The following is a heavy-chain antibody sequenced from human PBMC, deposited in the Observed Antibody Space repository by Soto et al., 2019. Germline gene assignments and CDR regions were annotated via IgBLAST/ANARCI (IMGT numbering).Heavy chain of an antibody. V-gene: IGHV3-23*01. J-gene: IGHJ3*01. CDR1: GFTFSSHG. CDR3: PKEGQFRTDGFNV. D-gene: IGHD1-1*01. CDR2: LSRGGGTT. Sequence: PGGSLRLCCAASGFTFSSHGMSWVRQVPGKGLEWIAGLSRGGGTTYYADSVKGRFTISRDNSKNILDLIMNSLKVEDTALYYCPKEGQFRTDGFNVWGQGKMVT.